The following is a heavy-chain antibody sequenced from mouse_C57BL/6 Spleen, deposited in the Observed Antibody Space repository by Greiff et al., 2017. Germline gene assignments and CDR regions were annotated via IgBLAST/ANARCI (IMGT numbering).Heavy chain of an antibody. Sequence: QVQLQQSGAELARPGASVKLSCKASGYTFTSYGISWVKQRTGKGLEWIGEIYPRSGNTYYNEKFKGKATLTADKSSSTAYMALSSLTSEDSAVYFCARGGDDYDVGFFAYWGQGTLVTVSA. CDR2: IYPRSGNT. J-gene: IGHJ3*01. V-gene: IGHV1-81*01. CDR1: GYTFTSYG. CDR3: ARGGDDYDVGFFAY. D-gene: IGHD2-4*01.